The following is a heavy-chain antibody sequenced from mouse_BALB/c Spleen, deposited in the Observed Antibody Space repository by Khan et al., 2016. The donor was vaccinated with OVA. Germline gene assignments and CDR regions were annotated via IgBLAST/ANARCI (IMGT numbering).Heavy chain of an antibody. CDR3: ARILGIYAMGY. J-gene: IGHJ4*01. V-gene: IGHV5-17*02. CDR2: ISSGSNTI. D-gene: IGHD1-1*02. CDR1: GFTFSSFG. Sequence: EVELVESGGGLVQPGGSRKLSCAASGFTFSSFGMFWIRQAPEKGLEWVAYISSGSNTIYYADTVKGRFTISRDNPKHTLFLQMTSLRSEDTAMYYCARILGIYAMGYWGQGTAVTVSS.